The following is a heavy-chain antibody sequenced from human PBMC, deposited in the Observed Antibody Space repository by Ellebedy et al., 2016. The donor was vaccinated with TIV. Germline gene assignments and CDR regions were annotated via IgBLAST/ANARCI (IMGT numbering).Heavy chain of an antibody. J-gene: IGHJ4*02. D-gene: IGHD2-2*01. Sequence: GESLKISXAASGFTFSSYAMTWVRQAPGKGLEWVSAISGSGGSTYYADSVKGRFTISRDNSKNTLYLQMNSLRAEDTAVYYCARGGCTSTSCYHAMGYWGQGTLVTVSS. CDR1: GFTFSSYA. CDR3: ARGGCTSTSCYHAMGY. CDR2: ISGSGGST. V-gene: IGHV3-23*01.